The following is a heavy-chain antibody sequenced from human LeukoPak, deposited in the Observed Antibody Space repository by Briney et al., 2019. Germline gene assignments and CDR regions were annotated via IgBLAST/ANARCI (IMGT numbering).Heavy chain of an antibody. CDR1: GGSISSYY. Sequence: SETLSLTCTVSGGSISSYYWSWIRQPPGKGLEWIGYIYYSGSTNYNPSLKSRVTISVDTSKNQFSLKLSSVTAADTAVYYCARASRSSGTVYWGQGTLVTVSS. D-gene: IGHD6-25*01. CDR3: ARASRSSGTVY. J-gene: IGHJ4*02. CDR2: IYYSGST. V-gene: IGHV4-59*08.